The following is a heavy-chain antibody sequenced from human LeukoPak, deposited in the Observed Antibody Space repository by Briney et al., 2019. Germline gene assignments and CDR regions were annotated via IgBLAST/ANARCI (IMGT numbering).Heavy chain of an antibody. CDR2: IYDSGIT. V-gene: IGHV4-4*09. CDR3: AGRGHRYSRD. Sequence: SETLSLTCTVSGDSVSSGYWNWIRQPPGKGLEWIGYIYDSGITDYSPSLKSRLTISVDTSNNQFSLSLSSVTAADAAVYYCAGRGHRYSRDWGQGILVTVSS. D-gene: IGHD2-15*01. J-gene: IGHJ1*01. CDR1: GDSVSSGY.